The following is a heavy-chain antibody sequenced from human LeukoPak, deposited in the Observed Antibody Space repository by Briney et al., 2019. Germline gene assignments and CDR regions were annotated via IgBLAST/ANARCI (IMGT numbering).Heavy chain of an antibody. CDR1: GGSISSGGYY. Sequence: SETLSLTCTVSGGSISSGGYYWSWIRQHPGKGLEWIGYIYYSGSTYYNPSLKSRVTISVDTSKNQFSLKLSSVTAADTAVYYCARDSQSQYFDLWGRGTLVTVSS. J-gene: IGHJ2*01. V-gene: IGHV4-31*03. CDR2: IYYSGST. CDR3: ARDSQSQYFDL.